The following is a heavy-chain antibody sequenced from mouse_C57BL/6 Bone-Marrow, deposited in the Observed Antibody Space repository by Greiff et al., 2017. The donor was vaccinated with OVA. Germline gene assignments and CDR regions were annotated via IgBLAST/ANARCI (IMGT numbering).Heavy chain of an antibody. CDR3: ARPPYYYGSSYDWYFDV. J-gene: IGHJ1*03. CDR1: GFTFSSYG. V-gene: IGHV5-6*01. D-gene: IGHD1-1*01. CDR2: ISSGGSYT. Sequence: DVHLVESGGDLVKPGGSLKLSCAASGFTFSSYGMSWVRQTPDKRLEWVATISSGGSYTYYPDSVKGRFTISRDNAKNTLYLQMSSLKSEDTAMYYCARPPYYYGSSYDWYFDVWGTGTTVTVSS.